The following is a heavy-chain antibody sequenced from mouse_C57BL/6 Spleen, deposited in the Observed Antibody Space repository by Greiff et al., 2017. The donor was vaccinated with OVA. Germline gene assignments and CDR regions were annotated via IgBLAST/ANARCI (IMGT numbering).Heavy chain of an antibody. V-gene: IGHV1-39*01. CDR3: ARKGSPDGSSYYAMDY. J-gene: IGHJ4*01. D-gene: IGHD2-3*01. CDR2: INPNYGTT. Sequence: EVQLQQSGPELVKPGASVKISCKASGYSFTDSNMNWVKQSNGKSLEWIGVINPNYGTTSYNRKFKGKATLTADQSSSTASMQLNSLTCEDSAVYYCARKGSPDGSSYYAMDYWGQGTSVTVSS. CDR1: GYSFTDSN.